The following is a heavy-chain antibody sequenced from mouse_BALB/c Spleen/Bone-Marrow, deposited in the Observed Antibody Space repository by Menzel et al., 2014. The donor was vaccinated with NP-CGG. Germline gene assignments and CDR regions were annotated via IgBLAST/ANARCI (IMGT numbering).Heavy chain of an antibody. D-gene: IGHD2-10*02. CDR1: GFTFSSYG. V-gene: IGHV5-6*02. CDR2: ISSGGSHT. CDR3: ARRGYDNSYWYFGV. J-gene: IGHJ1*01. Sequence: EVKLMESGGDLVKPGGSLKLSCAASGFTFSSYGMSWVRQTPDKRLEWVATISSGGSHTYYPDSVKGRFTISRDNAKNTLYLQMNSLKSEDTAIYYCARRGYDNSYWYFGVWGAGTTVTVSS.